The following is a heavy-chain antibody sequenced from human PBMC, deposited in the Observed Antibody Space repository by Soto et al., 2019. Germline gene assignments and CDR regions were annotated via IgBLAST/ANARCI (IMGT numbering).Heavy chain of an antibody. Sequence: QVQLQQWGAGLLKPSETLSLTCAVYGGSFSGYYWSWIRQPPGKGLEWIGEINHSGSTNYNPSLKSRVTISVDTSKNKFSLKLSSVTAADTAVYYCARGDSSRAEAGTFFDYWGQGTLVTVSS. CDR3: ARGDSSRAEAGTFFDY. CDR2: INHSGST. V-gene: IGHV4-34*01. D-gene: IGHD6-13*01. J-gene: IGHJ4*02. CDR1: GGSFSGYY.